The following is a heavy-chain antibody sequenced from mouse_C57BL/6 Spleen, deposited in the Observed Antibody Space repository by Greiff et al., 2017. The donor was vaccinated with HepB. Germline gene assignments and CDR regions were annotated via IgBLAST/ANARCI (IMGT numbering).Heavy chain of an antibody. J-gene: IGHJ3*01. D-gene: IGHD2-4*01. V-gene: IGHV1-18*01. CDR2: INPNNGGT. Sequence: EVQLQQSGPELVKSGASVKIPCKASGYTFTDYNMDWVKQSHGKSLEWIGDINPNNGGTIYNQKFKGKATLTVDKSSSTAYMELRSLTSEDTAVYYCARSGDYESWFAYWGQGTLVTVSA. CDR1: GYTFTDYN. CDR3: ARSGDYESWFAY.